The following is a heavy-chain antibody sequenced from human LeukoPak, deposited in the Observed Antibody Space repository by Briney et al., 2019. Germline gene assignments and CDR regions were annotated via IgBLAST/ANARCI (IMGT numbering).Heavy chain of an antibody. V-gene: IGHV3-23*01. CDR2: ISGSGGST. J-gene: IGHJ4*02. CDR3: AKNGQDYDFWSGYHPIDY. D-gene: IGHD3-3*01. CDR1: GVTFSSYA. Sequence: GGSLRLSCAASGVTFSSYAMSWVRQAPGKGLEWVSAISGSGGSTYYADSVKGRFTISRDNSKNTLYLQMNSPRAEDTAVYYCAKNGQDYDFWSGYHPIDYWGQGTLVTVSS.